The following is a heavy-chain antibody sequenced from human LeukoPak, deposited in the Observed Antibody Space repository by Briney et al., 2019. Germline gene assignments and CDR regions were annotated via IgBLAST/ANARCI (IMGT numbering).Heavy chain of an antibody. CDR2: ISYDGSNK. V-gene: IGHV3-30-3*01. Sequence: GGSLRLSCAASGFTFSSYAMHWVCQAPGKGLEWVAVISYDGSNKYYADSVKGRFTIPRDNSKNTLYLQMNSLRAEDTAVYYCARGAARLYFDYWGQGTLVTVSS. CDR3: ARGAARLYFDY. J-gene: IGHJ4*02. CDR1: GFTFSSYA. D-gene: IGHD6-6*01.